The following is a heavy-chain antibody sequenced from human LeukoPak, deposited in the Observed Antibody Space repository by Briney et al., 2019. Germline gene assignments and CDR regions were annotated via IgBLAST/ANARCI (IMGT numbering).Heavy chain of an antibody. CDR3: ARDFQDAFDI. J-gene: IGHJ3*02. CDR2: IYSGGST. Sequence: GSLRLSCAASGFTVSTKYMNWVRQAPGKGLEWVSVIYSGGSTYSADSVKGRFTISRDNSKNTLYLQMNSLRTEDTAMYYCARDFQDAFDIWGQGTMVTVSS. CDR1: GFTVSTKY. V-gene: IGHV3-53*01.